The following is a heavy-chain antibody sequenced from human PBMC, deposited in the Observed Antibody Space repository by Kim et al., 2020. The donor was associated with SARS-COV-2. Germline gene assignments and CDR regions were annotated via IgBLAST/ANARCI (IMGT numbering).Heavy chain of an antibody. D-gene: IGHD6-13*01. CDR2: IWYDGSTK. Sequence: GGSLRLSCAASGFTFSSYGMHWVRQAPGKGLEWVADIWYDGSTKYYADSVKGRFTISRDNSENTLYLQMNSLRAEDTAVYYCARVGDEGSSCYNYYYYMDVWGKGTTVTVSS. CDR1: GFTFSSYG. CDR3: ARVGDEGSSCYNYYYYMDV. V-gene: IGHV3-33*01. J-gene: IGHJ6*03.